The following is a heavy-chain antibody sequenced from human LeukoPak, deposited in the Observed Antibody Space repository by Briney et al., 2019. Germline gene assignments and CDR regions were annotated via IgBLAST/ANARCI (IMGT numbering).Heavy chain of an antibody. CDR3: AKDLRAMVRGVIRGFDY. CDR2: IRYDGGNK. D-gene: IGHD3-10*01. Sequence: PGGSLRLSCAASGFTFSSYAFHWVRQAPGKGLEWVAFIRYDGGNKYYADSVKGRFTISRDNSKNTLYLQMDSLRAEDTAVYYCAKDLRAMVRGVIRGFDYWGQGTLVTVSS. V-gene: IGHV3-30*02. CDR1: GFTFSSYA. J-gene: IGHJ4*02.